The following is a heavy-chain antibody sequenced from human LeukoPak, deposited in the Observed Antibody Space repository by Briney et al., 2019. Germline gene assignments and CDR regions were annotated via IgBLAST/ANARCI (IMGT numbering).Heavy chain of an antibody. J-gene: IGHJ4*02. CDR2: VYYSGST. CDR1: GGSISTYY. Sequence: SETLSLTCTVSGGSISTYYWSWIRQPPGKGLEWIGYVYYSGSTNYNPSLKSRVTISVDTSKNRFSLRLRSVTAADTAVYYCARLPDYWGQGTLVAVSS. CDR3: ARLPDY. V-gene: IGHV4-59*12.